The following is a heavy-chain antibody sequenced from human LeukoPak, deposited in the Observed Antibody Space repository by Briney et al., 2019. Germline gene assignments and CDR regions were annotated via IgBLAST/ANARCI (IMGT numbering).Heavy chain of an antibody. CDR3: ARGLKLGFDF. Sequence: SETLSLTCAVYGGSFSGYYWSWIRQPPGKGLEWIGEINHSGSTNYNPSLKSRVTISVDTSKNQFSLKLSSVTAADTAVYYCARGLKLGFDFWGQGTLVTVSS. V-gene: IGHV4-34*01. D-gene: IGHD3-16*01. CDR2: INHSGST. J-gene: IGHJ4*02. CDR1: GGSFSGYY.